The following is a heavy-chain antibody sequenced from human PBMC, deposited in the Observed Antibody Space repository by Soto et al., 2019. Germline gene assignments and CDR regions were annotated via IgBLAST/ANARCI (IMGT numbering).Heavy chain of an antibody. Sequence: GGSLRLSCAASGFTFSSYAMSWVRQAPGKGLEWVSAISGSGGSTYYADSVKGRFTISRDNSKNTRYLQMNSLRAEDTAVYYCAKAGVYDILTGSSGVYYFDYWGQGTLVTVSS. CDR3: AKAGVYDILTGSSGVYYFDY. V-gene: IGHV3-23*01. CDR2: ISGSGGST. D-gene: IGHD3-9*01. CDR1: GFTFSSYA. J-gene: IGHJ4*02.